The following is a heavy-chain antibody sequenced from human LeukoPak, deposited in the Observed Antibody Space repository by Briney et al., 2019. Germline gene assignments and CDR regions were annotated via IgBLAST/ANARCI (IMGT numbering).Heavy chain of an antibody. CDR1: GGFISSSSYY. CDR3: ARHNAAMFTYYFDD. CDR2: ICCSGGT. J-gene: IGHJ4*02. Sequence: SETLSLTYTVSGGFISSSSYYWGWLRQPPGKGLEWFGSICCSGGTYYNPSLKNRLTISVDTSKNQFSLKLSSVTAAETAVYYCARHNAAMFTYYFDDWGQGTLVTVSS. V-gene: IGHV4-39*01. D-gene: IGHD3-10*02.